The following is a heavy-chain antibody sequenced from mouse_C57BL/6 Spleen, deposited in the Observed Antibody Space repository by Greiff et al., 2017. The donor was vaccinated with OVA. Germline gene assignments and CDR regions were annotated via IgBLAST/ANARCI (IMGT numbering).Heavy chain of an antibody. J-gene: IGHJ1*03. D-gene: IGHD2-5*01. Sequence: VQLQQSGTVLARPGASVKMSCKTSGYTFTSYWMHWVKQRPGQGLEWIGAIYPGNSDTSYNQKFKGKAKLTAVTSASTAYMELSSLTNEDSAVYYCIYYSNYGYFDVWGTGTTVTVSS. CDR2: IYPGNSDT. CDR3: IYYSNYGYFDV. V-gene: IGHV1-5*01. CDR1: GYTFTSYW.